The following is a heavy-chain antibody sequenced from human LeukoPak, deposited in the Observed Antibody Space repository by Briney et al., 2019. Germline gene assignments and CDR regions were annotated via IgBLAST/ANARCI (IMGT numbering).Heavy chain of an antibody. CDR2: IYHSGST. CDR1: GGSISSSNW. CDR3: ARLGDFWSGQSN. J-gene: IGHJ4*02. Sequence: PSGTLSLTCAVSGGSISSSNWRSWVRQPPGKGLEWIGEIYHSGSTNYNPSLKSRVTISVDKSKNQFSLKLTSVTAADTAVYYCARLGDFWSGQSNWGQGTLVTISS. D-gene: IGHD3-3*01. V-gene: IGHV4-4*02.